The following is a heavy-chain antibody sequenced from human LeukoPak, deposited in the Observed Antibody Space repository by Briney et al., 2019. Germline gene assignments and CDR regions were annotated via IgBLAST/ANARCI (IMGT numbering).Heavy chain of an antibody. CDR3: ARDKFFYYGSGSYPDAFDI. J-gene: IGHJ3*02. V-gene: IGHV4-31*03. CDR1: GGSISSGGYY. Sequence: PSETLSLTCTVSGGSISSGGYYWIWIRQHPGKGLEWIGYIYYSGSTYYNPSLKSRVTTSVDTSKNQFSLKLSSVTAADTAVYYCARDKFFYYGSGSYPDAFDIWGQGTMVTVSS. D-gene: IGHD3-10*01. CDR2: IYYSGST.